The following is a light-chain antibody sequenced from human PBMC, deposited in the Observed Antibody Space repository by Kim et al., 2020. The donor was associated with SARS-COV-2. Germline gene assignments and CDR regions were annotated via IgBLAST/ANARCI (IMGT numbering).Light chain of an antibody. CDR2: HAS. V-gene: IGKV3-15*01. CDR3: QQYNNWPPIT. CDR1: QSIGSD. J-gene: IGKJ4*01. Sequence: EIVMTHSPATLSVSPGERATLSCRASQSIGSDLAWYQQKPGQAPRLLIYHASTRATGVPARFSGSGFGTEFSLSISSLQSEDFAVYHCQQYNNWPPITFGGGTKVDIK.